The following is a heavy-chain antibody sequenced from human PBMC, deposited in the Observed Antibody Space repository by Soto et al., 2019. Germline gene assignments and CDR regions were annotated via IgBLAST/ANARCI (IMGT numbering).Heavy chain of an antibody. J-gene: IGHJ4*02. CDR3: ARYRPGSGALDY. V-gene: IGHV3-73*01. D-gene: IGHD3-10*01. Sequence: GGSLRLSCAASGFIVSGFGIHWVRQASGKGLEWVGRIRDKGNNYATTYTASMKGRFTISRDDSETTAFLQMNSLITEDTAVYYCARYRPGSGALDYWGQGTLVTVSS. CDR2: IRDKGNNYAT. CDR1: GFIVSGFG.